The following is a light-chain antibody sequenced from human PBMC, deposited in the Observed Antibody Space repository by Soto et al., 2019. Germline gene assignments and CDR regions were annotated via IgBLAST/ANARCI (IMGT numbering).Light chain of an antibody. J-gene: IGLJ1*01. V-gene: IGLV2-14*01. Sequence: LTQPASVSGSPGQSITISCTGTSSDVGRYNYVSWYQQHPGKAPKLTIYDVSNRPSGVSSRFSGSKSGNTASLTISGLQAEDEADYYCSSFTSSSTYVFGTGTKVTVL. CDR3: SSFTSSSTYV. CDR1: SSDVGRYNY. CDR2: DVS.